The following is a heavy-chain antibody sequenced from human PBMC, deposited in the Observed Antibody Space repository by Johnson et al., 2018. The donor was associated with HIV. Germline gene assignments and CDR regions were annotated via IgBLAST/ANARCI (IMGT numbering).Heavy chain of an antibody. V-gene: IGHV3-NL1*01. CDR1: GFTFSSYG. J-gene: IGHJ3*02. D-gene: IGHD6-13*01. CDR3: ARSTELGPDAFDI. Sequence: VQLVESGGGVVQPGGSLRLSCAASGFTFSSYGMHWVRQAPGKGLEWVSDISGSGGSTYYADSVKGRFTISRDNSKNTLYLQMNSLRAEDTAVYYCARSTELGPDAFDICGQGTMVTVSS. CDR2: ISGSGGST.